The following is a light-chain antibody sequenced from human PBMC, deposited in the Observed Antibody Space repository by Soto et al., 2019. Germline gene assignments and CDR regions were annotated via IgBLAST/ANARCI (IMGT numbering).Light chain of an antibody. CDR2: DAS. Sequence: DIQMTQSPSSLSASVGDRVTITCQASQDISNYLNWYQQKPGQTPKLLIYDASNLETGVPSRFSGSGSGTDFTFTISSLQPEDIATYYCQQYDNLPGLTFGGGTKVEIK. CDR1: QDISNY. V-gene: IGKV1-33*01. J-gene: IGKJ4*01. CDR3: QQYDNLPGLT.